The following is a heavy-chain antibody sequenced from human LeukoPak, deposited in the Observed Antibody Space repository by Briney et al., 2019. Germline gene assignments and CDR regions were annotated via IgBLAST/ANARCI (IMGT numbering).Heavy chain of an antibody. CDR1: GGSFSGYY. D-gene: IGHD6-19*01. J-gene: IGHJ4*02. CDR3: ASTSPDLYSSGWYPDY. CDR2: INHSGST. V-gene: IGHV4-34*01. Sequence: SETLSLNCAVYGGSFSGYYWSWIRQPPGKGLEWIGEINHSGSTNYNPSLKSRVTISVDTSKNQFSLKLSSVTAADTAVYYCASTSPDLYSSGWYPDYWGQGTLVTVSS.